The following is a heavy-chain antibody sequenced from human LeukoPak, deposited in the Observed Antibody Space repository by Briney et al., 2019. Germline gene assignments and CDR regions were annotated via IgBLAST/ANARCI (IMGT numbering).Heavy chain of an antibody. Sequence: GGSLRLSCAASGFSFSSYTMNWVRQAPGKGLEWISYIDTTSTTTNYADSVRGRFTISRDNAKNSLYLQMDSLRAEDTALYYCARGLVVVAQYFQHWGQGTLVTVSS. CDR2: IDTTSTTT. CDR1: GFSFSSYT. CDR3: ARGLVVVAQYFQH. V-gene: IGHV3-48*01. J-gene: IGHJ1*01. D-gene: IGHD2-15*01.